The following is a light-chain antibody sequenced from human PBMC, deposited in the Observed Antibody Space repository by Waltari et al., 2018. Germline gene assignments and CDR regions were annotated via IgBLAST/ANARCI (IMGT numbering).Light chain of an antibody. J-gene: IGKJ1*01. CDR1: QTILYRSNTKNY. CDR2: WAS. CDR3: QQYYNTPWT. Sequence: DIVMTQSPDSLAVSLGERATINCKSSQTILYRSNTKNYLAWYQQKPGQPPKPLIYWASTRESGVPDRFGGSGSGTHFTLTINSLQAEDVAVYYCQQYYNTPWTFGQGTKVEIK. V-gene: IGKV4-1*01.